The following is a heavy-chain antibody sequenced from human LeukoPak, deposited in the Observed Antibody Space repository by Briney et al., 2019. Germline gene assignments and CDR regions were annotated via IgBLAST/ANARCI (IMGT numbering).Heavy chain of an antibody. J-gene: IGHJ5*02. CDR1: GGTFSSYA. CDR3: LAAIYDFWSGYYMDWFDP. V-gene: IGHV1-69*05. CDR2: IIPIFGTA. Sequence: GASVKVSCEASGGTFSSYAISWARQAPGQGLEWMGGIIPIFGTANYAQKFQGRVTITTDESTSTAYMELSSLRSEDTAVYYCLAAIYDFWSGYYMDWFDPWGQGTLVTVSS. D-gene: IGHD3-3*01.